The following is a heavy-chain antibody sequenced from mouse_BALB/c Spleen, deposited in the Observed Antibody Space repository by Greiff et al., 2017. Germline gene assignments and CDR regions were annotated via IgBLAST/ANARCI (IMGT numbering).Heavy chain of an antibody. D-gene: IGHD2-3*01. CDR2: ISSGGST. Sequence: EVQRVESGGGLVKPGGSLKLSCAASGFTFSSYAMSWVRQTPEKRLEWVASISSGGSTYYPDSVKGRFTISRDNARNILYLQMSSLRSEDTAMYYCARDDGYPFAYWGQGTLVTVSA. CDR1: GFTFSSYA. CDR3: ARDDGYPFAY. V-gene: IGHV5-6-5*01. J-gene: IGHJ3*01.